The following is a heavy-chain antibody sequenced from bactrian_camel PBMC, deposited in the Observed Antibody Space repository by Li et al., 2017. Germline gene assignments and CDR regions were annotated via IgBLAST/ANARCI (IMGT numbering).Heavy chain of an antibody. J-gene: IGHJ4*01. D-gene: IGHD7*01. V-gene: IGHV3S40*01. CDR1: GYTNSNNY. CDR3: AATTGGAVCGDPLSLSTYRH. CDR2: IYSGGGST. Sequence: VQLVESGGGSVQAGGSLRLSCAASGYTNSNNYISWFRQVPGKEREGVAAIYSGGGSTYYKDSVKGRFTISKDNAKNTLYLQMNSLKPEDTAMYYCAATTGGAVCGDPLSLSTYRHWGQGTQVTVS.